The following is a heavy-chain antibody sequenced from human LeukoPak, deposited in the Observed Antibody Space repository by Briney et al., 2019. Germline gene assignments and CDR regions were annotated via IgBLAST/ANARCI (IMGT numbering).Heavy chain of an antibody. Sequence: GGSLRLSCAASGFTFSSYEMNWVRQAPGKGLEWVSYISSSGSTIYYADSVKGRFTISRDNAKNSLYLQMNSLRAEDTAVYYCAKDMGRAYYYYMDVWGKGTTVTVSS. CDR1: GFTFSSYE. CDR2: ISSSGSTI. V-gene: IGHV3-48*03. D-gene: IGHD6-13*01. CDR3: AKDMGRAYYYYMDV. J-gene: IGHJ6*03.